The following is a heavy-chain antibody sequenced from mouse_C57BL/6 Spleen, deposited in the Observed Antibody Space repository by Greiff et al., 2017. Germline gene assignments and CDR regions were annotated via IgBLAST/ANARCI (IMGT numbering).Heavy chain of an antibody. V-gene: IGHV1-55*01. D-gene: IGHD2-1*01. CDR2: IYPGSGST. CDR3: AREDYGNSHYYAMDY. CDR1: GYTFTSYW. Sequence: QVHVKQPGAELVKPGASVKMSCKASGYTFTSYWITWVKQRPGQGLEWIGDIYPGSGSTNYNEKFKSKATLTVDTSSSTAYMQLSSLTSEDSAVYYCAREDYGNSHYYAMDYWGQGTSVTVSS. J-gene: IGHJ4*01.